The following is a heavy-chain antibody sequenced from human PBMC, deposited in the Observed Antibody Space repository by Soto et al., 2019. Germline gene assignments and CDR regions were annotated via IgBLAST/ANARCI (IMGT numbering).Heavy chain of an antibody. V-gene: IGHV1-18*01. Sequence: GASLKVSCKASGYTFTSYGISWVRQAPGQGLEWMGWISAYNGNTNYAQKLQGRVTMTTDTSTSTAYMELRSLRSDDTAVYYCARDPETDSSGYYWHNWFDPWGQGTLVTVSS. CDR3: ARDPETDSSGYYWHNWFDP. D-gene: IGHD3-22*01. CDR2: ISAYNGNT. J-gene: IGHJ5*02. CDR1: GYTFTSYG.